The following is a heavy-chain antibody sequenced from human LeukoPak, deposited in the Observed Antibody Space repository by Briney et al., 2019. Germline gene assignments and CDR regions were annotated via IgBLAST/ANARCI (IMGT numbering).Heavy chain of an antibody. V-gene: IGHV3-53*01. Sequence: GGSLRLSCAASGFTVSSNFMSWVRQAPGKGLEWVSVIYGGGSTYYADSVKGRFTISRDNSKNTLYLQMNSLRAEDTAVYYCAKDLRGHDAFDIWGQGTMVTVSS. CDR2: IYGGGST. D-gene: IGHD3-10*01. CDR3: AKDLRGHDAFDI. CDR1: GFTVSSNF. J-gene: IGHJ3*02.